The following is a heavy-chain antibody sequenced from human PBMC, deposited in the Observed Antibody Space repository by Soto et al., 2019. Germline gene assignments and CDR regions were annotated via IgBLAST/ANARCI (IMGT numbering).Heavy chain of an antibody. CDR2: ISAYNGNT. J-gene: IGHJ5*02. V-gene: IGHV1-18*01. CDR3: ARDWEVFGSQPGGWFDP. CDR1: GYTFTSYG. D-gene: IGHD3-10*02. Sequence: QVQLVQSGAEVKKPGASVKVSCKASGYTFTSYGISWVRQAPGQGLEWMGWISAYNGNTNYAQKLEGRASMTTDTAKRTGYMELRSLSSDDTAVHYCARDWEVFGSQPGGWFDPWGQGTLVTVSS.